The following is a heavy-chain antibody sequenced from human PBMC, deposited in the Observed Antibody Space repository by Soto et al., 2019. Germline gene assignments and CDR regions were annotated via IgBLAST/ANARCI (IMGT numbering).Heavy chain of an antibody. CDR3: ARQGPASIVNTWFDP. V-gene: IGHV4-59*01. D-gene: IGHD2-2*01. Sequence: PSETLSLTCTVSGGSISSYYWSWIRQPPGKGLEWIGYIYYSGSTNYNPSLKSRATISLDTSKNQFSLKLSSVTAADTAVYYCARQGPASIVNTWFDPWGQGTLVTVAS. J-gene: IGHJ5*02. CDR1: GGSISSYY. CDR2: IYYSGST.